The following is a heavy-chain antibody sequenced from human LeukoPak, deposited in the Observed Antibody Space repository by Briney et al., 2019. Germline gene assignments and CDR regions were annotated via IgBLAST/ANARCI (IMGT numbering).Heavy chain of an antibody. CDR2: MNPNSGNT. J-gene: IGHJ4*02. CDR3: ARSCSGGSCYSARLGTDY. CDR1: GYTFTSYG. Sequence: ASVKVSCKASGYTFTSYGIIWVRQATGQGLEWMGWMNPNSGNTGYAQKFQGTVTMTRNTSISTAYMELTSLRSEDTAVYYCARSCSGGSCYSARLGTDYWGQGTLVTVSS. D-gene: IGHD2-15*01. V-gene: IGHV1-8*02.